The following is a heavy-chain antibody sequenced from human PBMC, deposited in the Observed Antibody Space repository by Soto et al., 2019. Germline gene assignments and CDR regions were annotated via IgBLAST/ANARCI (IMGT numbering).Heavy chain of an antibody. CDR3: ARGTESSRSLRPDAFDI. Sequence: SETLSLTCTVSGGSISSGDYYWSWIRQPPGKGLEWIGYIYYSGSTYYNPSLKSRVTISVDTSKNQFSLKLSSVTAADTAVYYCARGTESSRSLRPDAFDIWGQGTMVT. CDR2: IYYSGST. D-gene: IGHD5-12*01. V-gene: IGHV4-30-4*01. J-gene: IGHJ3*02. CDR1: GGSISSGDYY.